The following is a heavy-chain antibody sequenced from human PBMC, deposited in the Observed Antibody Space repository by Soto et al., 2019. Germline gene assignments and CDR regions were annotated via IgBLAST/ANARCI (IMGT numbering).Heavy chain of an antibody. CDR3: ARDLKGVYYFDC. CDR1: GGTFSSYA. CDR2: IIPIFGTA. V-gene: IGHV1-69*13. J-gene: IGHJ4*02. Sequence: ASVKVSCKASGGTFSSYAISWVRQAPGQGLEWMGEIIPIFGTANYAQKFQGRVTITADESTSTAYMELSSLRSEDTAVYYCARDLKGVYYFDCWGQGTLVTVSS. D-gene: IGHD3-3*01.